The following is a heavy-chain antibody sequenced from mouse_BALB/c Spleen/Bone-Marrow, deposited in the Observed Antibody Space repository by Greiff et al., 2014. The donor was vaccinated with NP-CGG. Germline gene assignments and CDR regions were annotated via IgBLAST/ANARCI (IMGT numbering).Heavy chain of an antibody. CDR1: GDSITSGY. J-gene: IGHJ4*01. CDR3: ARFRTTGAMDY. CDR2: ISYSGST. Sequence: VHVKQPGPSLVKPSQTLSLTCSVTGDSITSGYWNWIRKFPGNKLEYMGYISYSGSTYYNPSLKSRISITRDTSKNQYYLQLNSVTTEDTATYYCARFRTTGAMDYWGQGTSVTVSS. V-gene: IGHV3-8*02.